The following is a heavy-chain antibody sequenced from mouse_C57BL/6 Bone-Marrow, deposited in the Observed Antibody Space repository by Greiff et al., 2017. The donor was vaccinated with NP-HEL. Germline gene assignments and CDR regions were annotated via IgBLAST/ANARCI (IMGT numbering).Heavy chain of an antibody. CDR1: GYAFSSSW. V-gene: IGHV1-82*01. CDR2: IYPGDGDT. D-gene: IGHD1-1*01. Sequence: VQLQQSGPELVKPGASVKISCKASGYAFSSSWMNWVKQRPGKGLEWIGRIYPGDGDTNYNGKFKGKATLTADKSSSTAYMQLSSLTSEDSAVYFCANYYGSSRDWYFDVWGTGTTVTVSS. CDR3: ANYYGSSRDWYFDV. J-gene: IGHJ1*03.